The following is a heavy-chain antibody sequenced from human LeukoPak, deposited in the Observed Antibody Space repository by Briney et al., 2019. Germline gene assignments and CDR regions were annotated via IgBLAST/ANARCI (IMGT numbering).Heavy chain of an antibody. CDR1: GFTFSSYW. J-gene: IGHJ4*02. V-gene: IGHV3-7*03. CDR2: IKQDGSEK. CDR3: ARDGPGIAAAGPRY. D-gene: IGHD6-13*01. Sequence: QPGGSLRLSCAASGFTFSSYWMSWVRQAPGKGLEWVANIKQDGSEKYYVDSVKGRFTISRDNAKNSLYLQMNSLRAEDTAVYYCARDGPGIAAAGPRYWGQGTLVTVSS.